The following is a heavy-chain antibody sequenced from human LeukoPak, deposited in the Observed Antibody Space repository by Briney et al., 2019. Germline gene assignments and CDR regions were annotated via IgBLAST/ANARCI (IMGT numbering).Heavy chain of an antibody. D-gene: IGHD3-3*01. V-gene: IGHV4-61*01. CDR3: ARHVTTIFGVVIFPNWFDP. CDR1: GDSVSSGNYY. CDR2: MSPSGTT. J-gene: IGHJ5*02. Sequence: SETLSLTCAVSGDSVSSGNYYLSWIRQPPGKGLDWITYMSPSGTTKYNPSLKSRVTISVDTSKNQFSLKLSSVTAADTAVYYCARHVTTIFGVVIFPNWFDPWGQGTLVTVSS.